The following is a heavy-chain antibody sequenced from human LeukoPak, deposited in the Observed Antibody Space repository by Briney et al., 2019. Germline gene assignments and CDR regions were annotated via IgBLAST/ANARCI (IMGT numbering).Heavy chain of an antibody. J-gene: IGHJ4*02. Sequence: ASVKVSCKASGYTFTGYYMYWVRQAPGQGLEWMGWINLNTGGTKYGQNYQGRVTMTRDTSISTAYMELSRLRSDDTAAYYCTRAVGSSLYSNFDYWGQGTLVTVSS. CDR3: TRAVGSSLYSNFDY. D-gene: IGHD6-13*01. V-gene: IGHV1-2*02. CDR2: INLNTGGT. CDR1: GYTFTGYY.